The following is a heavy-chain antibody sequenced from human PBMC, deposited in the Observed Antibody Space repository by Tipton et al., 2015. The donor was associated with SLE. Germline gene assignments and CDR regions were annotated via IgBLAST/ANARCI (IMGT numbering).Heavy chain of an antibody. J-gene: IGHJ4*02. Sequence: SLRLSCAASGFTFDDYGMSWVRQAPGKGLEWVSGINWNGGSTGYADSVKGRFTISRDNAKNSLYLQMNSLRAEDTALYYCAREGGGSSIWYYFDYWGQGTLVPVPS. V-gene: IGHV3-20*04. CDR2: INWNGGST. CDR3: AREGGGSSIWYYFDY. D-gene: IGHD6-13*01. CDR1: GFTFDDYG.